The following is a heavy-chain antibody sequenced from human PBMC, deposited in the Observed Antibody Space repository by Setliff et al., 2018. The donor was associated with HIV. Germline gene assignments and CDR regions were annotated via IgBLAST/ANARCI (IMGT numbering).Heavy chain of an antibody. CDR1: GYSLSSDYY. D-gene: IGHD3-9*01. Sequence: PSETLSLTCAVSGYSLSSDYYWGWIRQPPGKGLEWIGSIYHSGSTYYNPSLKSRVTISVDTSKNQFSLKLSSVTAADTAVYYCASSYDILTGYDYWGQGT. J-gene: IGHJ4*02. CDR2: IYHSGST. V-gene: IGHV4-38-2*01. CDR3: ASSYDILTGYDY.